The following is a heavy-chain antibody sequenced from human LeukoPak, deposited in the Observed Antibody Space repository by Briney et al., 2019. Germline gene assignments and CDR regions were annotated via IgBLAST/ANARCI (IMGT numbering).Heavy chain of an antibody. Sequence: PSETLSLTCTVSGGSISSGGYYWSWIRQHPGKGLEWIGYIYYSGSTYYNPSLKSRVTISVDTSKKQFSLRLSSVTAADTAVYYCARVTFPEVFDFWGQGTLVTVSS. D-gene: IGHD3-16*01. CDR2: IYYSGST. CDR1: GGSISSGGYY. J-gene: IGHJ4*02. V-gene: IGHV4-31*03. CDR3: ARVTFPEVFDF.